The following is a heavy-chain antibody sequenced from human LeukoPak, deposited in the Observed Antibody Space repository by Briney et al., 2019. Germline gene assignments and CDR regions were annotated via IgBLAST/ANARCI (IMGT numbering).Heavy chain of an antibody. CDR2: IIPILGIA. CDR3: ARGPLRAGGDY. Sequence: ASVKVSCKASGGTFSSYAISWVRQAPGQGLKWMGRIIPILGIANYAQKFQGRVTITADKSTSTAYMELSSLRSEDTAVYYCARGPLRAGGDYWGQGTLVTVSS. CDR1: GGTFSSYA. J-gene: IGHJ4*02. D-gene: IGHD4-23*01. V-gene: IGHV1-69*04.